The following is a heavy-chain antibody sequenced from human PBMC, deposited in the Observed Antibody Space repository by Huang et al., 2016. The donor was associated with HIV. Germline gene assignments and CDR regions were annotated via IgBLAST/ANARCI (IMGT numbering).Heavy chain of an antibody. D-gene: IGHD3-22*01. V-gene: IGHV4-34*02. CDR2: IKHSGTT. Sequence: VQLQQWGASLLKPSETLSLTCAVSGGTFTGYFWGWVRQAPGKGLEWIAEIKHSGTTSYNPALKIRVSMSVDVSNNQFSLRLKSVTAADTAVYFCVRCPGYYFEPSRYFDAFDIWGPGTMVTVS. CDR3: VRCPGYYFEPSRYFDAFDI. CDR1: GGTFTGYF. J-gene: IGHJ3*02.